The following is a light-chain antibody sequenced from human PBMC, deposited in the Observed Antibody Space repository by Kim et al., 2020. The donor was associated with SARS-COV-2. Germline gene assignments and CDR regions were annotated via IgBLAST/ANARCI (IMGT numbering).Light chain of an antibody. CDR1: QSVSSTY. J-gene: IGKJ1*01. CDR2: DAS. V-gene: IGKV3-20*01. CDR3: QQYDTSRT. Sequence: LSPGERATLTCRASQSVSSTYLAWYQQTPGQAPRLLMSDASTRATGIPDRFSGSGSETDFTLTISRLEPEDFAVYYCQQYDTSRTFGQGTKVDIK.